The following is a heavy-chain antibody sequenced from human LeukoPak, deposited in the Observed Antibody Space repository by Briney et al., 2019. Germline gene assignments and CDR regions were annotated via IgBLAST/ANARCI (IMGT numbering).Heavy chain of an antibody. D-gene: IGHD1-26*01. CDR2: VRGSDAGT. CDR1: GFTFSSYA. CDR3: AKNRGGSYYSGSDY. V-gene: IGHV3-23*01. J-gene: IGHJ4*02. Sequence: GGSLRLSCAASGFTFSSYAMIWLRQAPGKGLEGVSAVRGSDAGTSYADSVKGRFTISRDNSKNTLYLQMNSLRAEDTAVYYCAKNRGGSYYSGSDYWGQGTLVTVSS.